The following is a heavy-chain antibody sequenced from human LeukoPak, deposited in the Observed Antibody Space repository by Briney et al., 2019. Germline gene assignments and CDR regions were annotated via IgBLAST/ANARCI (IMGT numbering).Heavy chain of an antibody. J-gene: IGHJ4*02. CDR2: IYYSGST. V-gene: IGHV4-59*01. Sequence: SETLSLTCAVYGGSFSGYYWSWIRQPPGKGLEWIGYIYYSGSTNYNPSLKSRVTISVDTSKNQFSLKLSSVTAADTAVYYCASYDFWSGPYFDYWGQGTLVTVSS. D-gene: IGHD3-3*01. CDR1: GGSFSGYY. CDR3: ASYDFWSGPYFDY.